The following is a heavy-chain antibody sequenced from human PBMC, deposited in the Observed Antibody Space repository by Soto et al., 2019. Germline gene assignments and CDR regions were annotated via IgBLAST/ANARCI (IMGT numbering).Heavy chain of an antibody. CDR2: IKSKTDGGTT. CDR3: TTDGIAMVTSEYYYYYYGMDV. V-gene: IGHV3-15*07. J-gene: IGHJ6*02. D-gene: IGHD5-18*01. CDR1: GFTFSNAW. Sequence: GGSLRLSCAASGFTFSNAWMNWVRQAPGKGLEWVGRIKSKTDGGTTDYAAPVKGRFTISRDDSKNTLYLQMNSLKTDDTAVYYCTTDGIAMVTSEYYYYYYGMDVWGQGTTVTVSS.